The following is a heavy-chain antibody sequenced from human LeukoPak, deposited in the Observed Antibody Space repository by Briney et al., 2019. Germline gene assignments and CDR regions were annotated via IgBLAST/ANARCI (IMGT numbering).Heavy chain of an antibody. CDR1: GFTFSNSW. V-gene: IGHV3-7*01. CDR2: LWPDGSEV. Sequence: GGSLRLSCAASGFTFSNSWMSWVRQAPRKGLEWVATLWPDGSEVHYMDSVKGRVTISRDNPENSLYLQMNSLRVDDTAVYYCAKLLGRVTTYDYWGQGTLVTVSS. J-gene: IGHJ4*02. D-gene: IGHD4-11*01. CDR3: AKLLGRVTTYDY.